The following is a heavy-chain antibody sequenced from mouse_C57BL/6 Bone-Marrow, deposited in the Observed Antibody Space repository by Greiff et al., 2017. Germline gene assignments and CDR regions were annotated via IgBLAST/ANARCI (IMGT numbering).Heavy chain of an antibody. CDR2: INSDGGST. CDR3: ARHGITTGRSYWYFDV. J-gene: IGHJ1*03. D-gene: IGHD2-4*01. Sequence: EVKLVESGGGLVQPGESLKLSCESNEYEFPSHDMSWVRKTPEKRLELVAAINSDGGSTYYPHTMERRFIISSDNTTKTLYLQMSSLGSEETALYYCARHGITTGRSYWYFDVWGTGTTVTVSS. CDR1: EYEFPSHD. V-gene: IGHV5-2*03.